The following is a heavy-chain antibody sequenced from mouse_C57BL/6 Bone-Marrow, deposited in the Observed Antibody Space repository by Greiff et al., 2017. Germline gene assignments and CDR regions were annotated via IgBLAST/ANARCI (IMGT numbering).Heavy chain of an antibody. CDR2: IYPGSGST. J-gene: IGHJ4*01. CDR3: ARCLTFYYAMDY. V-gene: IGHV1-55*01. D-gene: IGHD1-3*01. Sequence: VKLQESGAELVKPGASVKMSCKASGYTFTSYWITWVKQRPGQGLEWIGDIYPGSGSTNYNEKFKSKATLTVDTSSSTAYMQLSSLTSEDSAVYYCARCLTFYYAMDYWGQGTSVTVSS. CDR1: GYTFTSYW.